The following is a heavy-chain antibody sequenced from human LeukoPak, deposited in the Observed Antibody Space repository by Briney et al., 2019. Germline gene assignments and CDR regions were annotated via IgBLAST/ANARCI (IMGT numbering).Heavy chain of an antibody. Sequence: GGSLRLSCAASGFTFSSYAMSWIRQAPGKGLEWVSDISGSGGSTYYADSVKGRFTISRDNSKNTLYLQIKTVRAEDTAVYYCAKELDGTGRYLGIYWGQGTLVTVSS. V-gene: IGHV3-23*01. CDR3: AKELDGTGRYLGIY. J-gene: IGHJ4*02. CDR2: ISGSGGST. CDR1: GFTFSSYA. D-gene: IGHD3-10*01.